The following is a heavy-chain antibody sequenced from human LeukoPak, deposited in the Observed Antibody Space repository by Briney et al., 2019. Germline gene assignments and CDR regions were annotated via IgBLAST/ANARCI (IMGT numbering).Heavy chain of an antibody. CDR1: GGSFSGYY. V-gene: IGHV4-34*01. CDR3: ARHFDY. Sequence: SETLSLTCAVYGGSFSGYYWSWIRQPPGKGLEWIGTISYSGSTYYNPSLKSRVTISIDTSKTQFSLKLSSVTAADTAVYYCARHFDYWGQGTLVTVSS. J-gene: IGHJ4*02. CDR2: ISYSGST.